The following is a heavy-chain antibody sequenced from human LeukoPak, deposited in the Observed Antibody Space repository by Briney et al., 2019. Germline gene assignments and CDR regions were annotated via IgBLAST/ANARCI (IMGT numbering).Heavy chain of an antibody. J-gene: IGHJ4*02. CDR2: ISYDGSNK. Sequence: AGGSLRLSCAASGFTFSSYAMHRVRQAPGKGLEWVAVISYDGSNKYYADSVKGRFTISRDNSKNTLYLQMDSLRAEDTAVYYCARGTSGYSSFDYWGQGTLVTVSS. V-gene: IGHV3-30-3*01. CDR1: GFTFSSYA. CDR3: ARGTSGYSSFDY. D-gene: IGHD3-3*01.